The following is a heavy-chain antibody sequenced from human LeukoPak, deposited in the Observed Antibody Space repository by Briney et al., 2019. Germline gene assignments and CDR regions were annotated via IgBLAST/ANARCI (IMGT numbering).Heavy chain of an antibody. Sequence: ASVKVSCKASGYTFTTYGISWVRQAPGQGLEWMGWISAYNVNTSYAQKFQGRVTMTRDMSTSTVYMELSSLRSEDTAVYYCARAPRGTIFGVVIISPVYGRYMDVWGKGTTVTVSS. V-gene: IGHV1-18*01. J-gene: IGHJ6*03. D-gene: IGHD3-3*01. CDR2: ISAYNVNT. CDR3: ARAPRGTIFGVVIISPVYGRYMDV. CDR1: GYTFTTYG.